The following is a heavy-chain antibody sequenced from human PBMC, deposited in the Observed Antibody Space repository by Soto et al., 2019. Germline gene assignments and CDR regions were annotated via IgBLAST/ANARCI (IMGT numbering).Heavy chain of an antibody. CDR2: ISYAGST. J-gene: IGHJ4*02. CDR3: AKLRDYFDY. CDR1: GGSISSGGHY. V-gene: IGHV4-31*03. D-gene: IGHD2-21*01. Sequence: SETLSLTCTVSGGSISSGGHYWSWIRQHPGKGLEWIGYISYAGSTYYNPSLKSRLAISVDTSKNQFSLKLSSVTAADTAVYYCAKLRDYFDYWGQGTLVTVSS.